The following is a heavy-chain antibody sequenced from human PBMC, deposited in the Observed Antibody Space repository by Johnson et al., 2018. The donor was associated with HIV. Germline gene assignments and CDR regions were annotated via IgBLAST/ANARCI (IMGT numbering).Heavy chain of an antibody. Sequence: QVLLVESGGGLVQPGGSLRASCAASGFGFSRYVMHWVRQAPGKGLEWVAVISYDGSNKYYADSVKGRFTISRDISKNTLYLQMNSLRAEDTAIYYCARERKVDYFDSGGFYSDAFDIWGQGTRVTVSS. J-gene: IGHJ3*02. CDR3: ARERKVDYFDSGGFYSDAFDI. CDR1: GFGFSRYV. CDR2: ISYDGSNK. V-gene: IGHV3-30*14. D-gene: IGHD3-22*01.